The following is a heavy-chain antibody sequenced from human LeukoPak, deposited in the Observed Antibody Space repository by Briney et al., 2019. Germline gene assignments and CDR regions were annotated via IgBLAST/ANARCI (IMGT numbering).Heavy chain of an antibody. Sequence: GGSLRLSCAASGFTFSSYSMSWIRQAPGKGLEWVSYISSSGSTIYYADSVKGRFTISRDNAKNSLYLQMNSLRAEDTAVYYCARDSRVHCSSTSCHYYYYYYMDVWGKGTTVTVSS. CDR2: ISSSGSTI. D-gene: IGHD2-2*01. CDR1: GFTFSSYS. J-gene: IGHJ6*03. CDR3: ARDSRVHCSSTSCHYYYYYYMDV. V-gene: IGHV3-48*04.